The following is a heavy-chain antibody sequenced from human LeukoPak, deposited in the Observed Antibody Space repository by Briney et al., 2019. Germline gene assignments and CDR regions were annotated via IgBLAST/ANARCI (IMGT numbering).Heavy chain of an antibody. D-gene: IGHD3-22*01. Sequence: GGSLRLSCAASGFTFSSYWMSWVRQAPGKGLEWVANIKQDGSEKYYVDSVKGRFTISRDNAKNSLYLQMNSLRAEDTAVYYCARDGRGDYYDSSGYTNDYWGQGTLVTVSS. J-gene: IGHJ4*02. CDR1: GFTFSSYW. V-gene: IGHV3-7*01. CDR3: ARDGRGDYYDSSGYTNDY. CDR2: IKQDGSEK.